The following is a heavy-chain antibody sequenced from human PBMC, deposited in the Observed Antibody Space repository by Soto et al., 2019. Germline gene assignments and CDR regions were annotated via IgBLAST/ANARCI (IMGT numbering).Heavy chain of an antibody. V-gene: IGHV1-2*02. D-gene: IGHD5-12*01. Sequence: QVQLVQSGAEVKKPGASVKVSCKASGYTFTGYYIHWVRQAPGQGLEWMGWINPSSGDTNYAQKFQGRVTMTRDTSISSAFMELSRLTFDDTAVYYCARHNGYWAWFDPWGQGTLVTVSS. CDR2: INPSSGDT. CDR1: GYTFTGYY. CDR3: ARHNGYWAWFDP. J-gene: IGHJ5*02.